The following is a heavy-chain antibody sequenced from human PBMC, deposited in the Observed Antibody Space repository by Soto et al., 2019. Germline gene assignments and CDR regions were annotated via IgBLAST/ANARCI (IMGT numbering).Heavy chain of an antibody. CDR2: FDPEDGET. V-gene: IGHV1-24*01. CDR1: GYTLTELS. Sequence: ASVKVSCKVSGYTLTELSMHWVRQAPGKGLEWMGGFDPEDGETIYAQKFQGRVTMTEDTSTDTAYMELSSPRSEDTAVYYCATEMSGAARPGWFDPWGQGTLVTVSS. CDR3: ATEMSGAARPGWFDP. J-gene: IGHJ5*02. D-gene: IGHD6-6*01.